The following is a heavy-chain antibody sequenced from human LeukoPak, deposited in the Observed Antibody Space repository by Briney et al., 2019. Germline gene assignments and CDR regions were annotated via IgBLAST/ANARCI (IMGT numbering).Heavy chain of an antibody. V-gene: IGHV4-59*01. CDR2: IYYSGST. CDR3: ARQRIPPGAFDI. J-gene: IGHJ3*02. Sequence: SETLSLTCTVSGGSISSYYWSWIRQPPGKGLEWIGYIYYSGSTNYNPSLKSRVTISVDTSKNQFSLKLSSVTAADTAVYYCARQRIPPGAFDIWGQGTMVTVSS. D-gene: IGHD2-15*01. CDR1: GGSISSYY.